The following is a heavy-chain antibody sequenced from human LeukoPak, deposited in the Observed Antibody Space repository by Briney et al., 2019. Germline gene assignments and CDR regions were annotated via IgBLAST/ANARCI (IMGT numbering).Heavy chain of an antibody. CDR1: GFTFSDYY. CDR2: ISSSSSYT. CDR3: ARASSSWYRYYFDY. J-gene: IGHJ4*02. Sequence: GGALRLSCAASGFTFSDYYMSWVRQAPGKGLEGGSYISSSSSYTNYADSVKGRFTISRDNAKNSLYLQMNSLRAEDTAVYYCARASSSWYRYYFDYWGQGTLVTVSS. V-gene: IGHV3-11*06. D-gene: IGHD6-13*01.